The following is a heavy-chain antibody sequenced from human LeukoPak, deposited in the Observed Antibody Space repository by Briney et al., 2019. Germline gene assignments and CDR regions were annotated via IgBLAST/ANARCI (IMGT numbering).Heavy chain of an antibody. CDR2: IYPGDSDP. D-gene: IGHD6-19*01. CDR1: GYNFASYW. CDR3: ARLGSGYSSGWYDY. Sequence: GESLKLSCKGSGYNFASYWIGWVRQMPGKGLEWMGIIYPGDSDPRYSPSFQGQVTFSADKSISTAYLQWSSLKASDTAMYYCARLGSGYSSGWYDYWGQGTLVTVSS. J-gene: IGHJ4*02. V-gene: IGHV5-51*01.